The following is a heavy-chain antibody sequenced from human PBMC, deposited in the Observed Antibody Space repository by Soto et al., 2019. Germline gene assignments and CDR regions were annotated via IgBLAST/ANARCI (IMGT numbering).Heavy chain of an antibody. J-gene: IGHJ6*02. CDR1: GFILSDCA. CDR3: ARGIKDIVATKSRSGWQNYYYGMDV. D-gene: IGHD5-12*01. V-gene: IGHV3-48*01. Sequence: GGSLRLSCATSGFILSDCAMNWVRQAPGKGLEWVSYISSSSSVIDYADSVKGRFTVSRDNARNSLYLQMNSLRAADTAVYYCARGIKDIVATKSRSGWQNYYYGMDVWGQGTTVTVSS. CDR2: ISSSSSVI.